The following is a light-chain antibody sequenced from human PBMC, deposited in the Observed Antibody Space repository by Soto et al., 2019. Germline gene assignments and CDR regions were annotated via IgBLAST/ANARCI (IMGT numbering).Light chain of an antibody. J-gene: IGKJ2*01. Sequence: EIVLTQSPGTLSLSPGERVTLSCRASQSVSSSYLAWYQQKPGQAPRLLIYGASSRATGTPDRFSGRGSGTDFTLTISRLEPEDFVVYYCQQYGSSPYTFGQGTKLEIK. V-gene: IGKV3-20*01. CDR1: QSVSSSY. CDR3: QQYGSSPYT. CDR2: GAS.